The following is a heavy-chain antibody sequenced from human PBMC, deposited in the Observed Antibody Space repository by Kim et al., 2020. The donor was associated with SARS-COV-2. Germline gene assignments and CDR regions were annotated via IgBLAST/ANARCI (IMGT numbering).Heavy chain of an antibody. CDR2: IYTSGST. J-gene: IGHJ6*02. V-gene: IGHV4-61*02. CDR1: GGSISSGSYY. D-gene: IGHD2-21*02. Sequence: SETLSLTCTVSGGSISSGSYYWSWIRQPAGKGLEWIGRIYTSGSTNYNPSLKSRVTISVDTSKNQFSLKLSSVTAADTAVYYCARAYCGGDCYLYYYYYGMDVWGQGTTVTVSS. CDR3: ARAYCGGDCYLYYYYYGMDV.